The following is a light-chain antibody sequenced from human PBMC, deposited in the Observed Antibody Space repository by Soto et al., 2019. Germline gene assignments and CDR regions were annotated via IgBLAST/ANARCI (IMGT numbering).Light chain of an antibody. V-gene: IGKV3-20*01. Sequence: EIILTQAPDTLSLSPRERATLSCRASQTVSSNYLAWCQQRPGQAPRPFIFGASTRAAGIPDRFSGSGSGTDFTLTITRLEPEDSAVYFCQQYTGPPTTFGRGTRLEIK. J-gene: IGKJ5*01. CDR3: QQYTGPPTT. CDR2: GAS. CDR1: QTVSSNY.